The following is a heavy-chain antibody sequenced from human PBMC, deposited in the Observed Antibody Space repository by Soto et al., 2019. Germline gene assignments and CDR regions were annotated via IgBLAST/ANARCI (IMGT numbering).Heavy chain of an antibody. J-gene: IGHJ4*02. CDR2: ISYDGSNK. V-gene: IGHV3-30*14. CDR3: ARPQVTDGYNSNY. CDR1: GFTFSSYA. D-gene: IGHD5-12*01. Sequence: QVQLVESGGGVVQPGRSLRLSCAASGFTFSSYAMHWVRQAPGKGLEWVAVISYDGSNKYYADSVKGRVTISRDNCKNTLYLQTNSLRAEDTAVYYCARPQVTDGYNSNYWGQGTLVTVSS.